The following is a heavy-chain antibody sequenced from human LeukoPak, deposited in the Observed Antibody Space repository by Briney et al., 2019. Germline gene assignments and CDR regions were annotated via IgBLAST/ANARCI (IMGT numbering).Heavy chain of an antibody. CDR1: GFTFSSYA. V-gene: IGHV3-23*01. J-gene: IGHJ4*02. CDR2: ISGSGGST. Sequence: EPGGSLRLSCAASGFTFSSYAMSWVRQAPGKGLEWVSAISGSGGSTYYADSVKGRFTISRDNSKNTLYLQMNSLRAEDAAVYYCAKEGIADLLLPFSSWGQGTLVTVSS. D-gene: IGHD6-13*01. CDR3: AKEGIADLLLPFSS.